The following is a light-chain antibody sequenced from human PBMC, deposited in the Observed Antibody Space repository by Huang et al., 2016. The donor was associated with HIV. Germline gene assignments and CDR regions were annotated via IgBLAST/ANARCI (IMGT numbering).Light chain of an antibody. CDR1: QNIDTF. J-gene: IGKJ3*01. Sequence: DIQMTQSPSSLSASVGDRVTITCRSSQNIDTFLNWYQQKPGKAPKLLIYGSSILHSGVPSRFSASGTGTRFTLTIASLQPEDFATYYCEHSYNTPVFGPGTKVDI. CDR3: EHSYNTPV. CDR2: GSS. V-gene: IGKV1-39*01.